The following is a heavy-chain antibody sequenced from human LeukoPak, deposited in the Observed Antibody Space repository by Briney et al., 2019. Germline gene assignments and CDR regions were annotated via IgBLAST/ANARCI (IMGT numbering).Heavy chain of an antibody. Sequence: TLSLTCTVSGGSISPYYWSWIRQPPGKGLEWIGYIYYGGSTKHNPSLKSRVSLSVDTSKNQCSLKLTSVTAADTAVYYCARGTYGDYVDFDHWGQGTLVTVSS. CDR3: ARGTYGDYVDFDH. D-gene: IGHD4-17*01. V-gene: IGHV4-59*01. J-gene: IGHJ4*02. CDR2: IYYGGST. CDR1: GGSISPYY.